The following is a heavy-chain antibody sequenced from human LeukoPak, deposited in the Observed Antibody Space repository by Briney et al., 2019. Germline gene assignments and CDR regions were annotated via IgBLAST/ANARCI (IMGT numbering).Heavy chain of an antibody. CDR3: ATYKFGELFYWFDP. V-gene: IGHV3-21*01. D-gene: IGHD3-10*01. J-gene: IGHJ5*02. Sequence: GGSLRLSCAASGFTFSSHSMNWVRQAPGKGLEWVSSISSGSSYIYYADSVKGRFTISRDNAKNSLYLQMNSLRAEDTAVYYCATYKFGELFYWFDPWGQGTLATVSS. CDR2: ISSGSSYI. CDR1: GFTFSSHS.